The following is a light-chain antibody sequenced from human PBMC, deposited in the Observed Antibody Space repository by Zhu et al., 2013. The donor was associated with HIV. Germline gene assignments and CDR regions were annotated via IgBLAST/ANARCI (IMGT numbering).Light chain of an antibody. J-gene: IGKJ2*01. Sequence: EIVLTQSPGTLSLSPGERATLSCRASQRVNRNSLAWYQQRPGQAPRLLIYGASSRATGIPDRFSGSGSGTDFTLTISSLQSEDLALYYCQQYNSWPPYTFGQGTKLEIK. CDR1: QRVNRNS. CDR3: QQYNSWPPYT. CDR2: GAS. V-gene: IGKV3-20*01.